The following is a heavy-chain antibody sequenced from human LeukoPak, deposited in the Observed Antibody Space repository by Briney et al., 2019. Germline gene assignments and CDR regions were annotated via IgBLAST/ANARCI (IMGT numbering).Heavy chain of an antibody. CDR1: GFTFSSYA. Sequence: TGGSLRLSCAASGFTFSSYAMHWVRQAPGKGLEWVAVISYDGSNKYYADSVKGRFTISRDNSKNTLYLQMNSLRAEDTAVYYCARGKFHPQQRYGVYYYYMDVWGKGTTVTVSS. CDR3: ARGKFHPQQRYGVYYYYMDV. V-gene: IGHV3-30-3*01. CDR2: ISYDGSNK. D-gene: IGHD2-2*01. J-gene: IGHJ6*03.